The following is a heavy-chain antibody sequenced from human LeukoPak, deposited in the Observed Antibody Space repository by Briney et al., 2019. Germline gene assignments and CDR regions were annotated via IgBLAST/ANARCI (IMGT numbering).Heavy chain of an antibody. CDR1: GGSISSGSYY. D-gene: IGHD6-19*01. Sequence: PSETLSLTCTVSGGSISSGSYYWTWLRQPAGKGLEWIGHLYTSGTTSYNPSIQSRVTISADTSKHQFSLRLTSVTAADTAVYYCARAGGSVGWYGTIDSWGQGTLVTVSS. J-gene: IGHJ4*02. V-gene: IGHV4-61*09. CDR2: LYTSGTT. CDR3: ARAGGSVGWYGTIDS.